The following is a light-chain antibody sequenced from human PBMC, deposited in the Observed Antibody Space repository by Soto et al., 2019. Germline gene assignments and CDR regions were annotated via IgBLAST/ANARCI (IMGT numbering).Light chain of an antibody. CDR3: QQYNIIRGT. J-gene: IGKJ1*01. V-gene: IGKV1-5*01. Sequence: DIQMTQSPSTPSASVGDRVTITCRASQSISSWLAWYQQKPGKAPKLLIYDASSLESGVPSRFSGSGSGTEFTLTISSLQPDDFATYYCQQYNIIRGTFGQGTKVDIK. CDR1: QSISSW. CDR2: DAS.